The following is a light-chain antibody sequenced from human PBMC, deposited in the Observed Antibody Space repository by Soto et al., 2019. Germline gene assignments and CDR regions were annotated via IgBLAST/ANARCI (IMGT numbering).Light chain of an antibody. CDR3: QSYDSSLRGAV. V-gene: IGLV1-40*01. CDR2: DNT. Sequence: QSVLTQPPSVCGAPGQRVTISCTGSSSNIGAGYDVHWYQQLPGTAPKLLIYDNTNRPSGVPDRFSGSKSGTSASLAITGLQAEDEADYYCQSYDSSLRGAVFGSGTKVTVL. CDR1: SSNIGAGYD. J-gene: IGLJ1*01.